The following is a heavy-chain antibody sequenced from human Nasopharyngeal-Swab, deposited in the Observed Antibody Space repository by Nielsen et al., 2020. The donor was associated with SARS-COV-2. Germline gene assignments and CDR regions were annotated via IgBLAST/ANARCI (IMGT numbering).Heavy chain of an antibody. CDR1: GYISTSYG. V-gene: IGHV1-18*04. CDR3: ARGYCSSTSCYYFDY. CDR2: ISAYNGNT. J-gene: IGHJ4*02. Sequence: ASAQVFCYASGYISTSYGISCVRQAPGQGLEWMGWISAYNGNTNYAQKLQGRVTMTTDTSTSTAYMELRSLRSDDTAVYYCARGYCSSTSCYYFDYWGQGTLVTVSS. D-gene: IGHD2-2*01.